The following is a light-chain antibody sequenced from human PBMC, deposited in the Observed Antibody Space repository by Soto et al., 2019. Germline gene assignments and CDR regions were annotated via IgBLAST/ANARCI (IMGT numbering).Light chain of an antibody. CDR1: QRVSRN. V-gene: IGKV3-15*01. J-gene: IGKJ5*01. CDR3: QQYTTWRPNS. CDR2: GAS. Sequence: EMVCTPCRATLSVSPRERATLSCRASQRVSRNLAWYQQKPGQAPRLLIYGASTRATGLPARFSGSGSGTEFTLTISCLHSEDFAVYYCQQYTTWRPNSFAEGTRLE.